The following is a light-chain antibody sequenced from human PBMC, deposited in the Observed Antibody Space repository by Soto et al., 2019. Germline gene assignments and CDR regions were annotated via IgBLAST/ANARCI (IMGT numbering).Light chain of an antibody. CDR3: QQTYSNPRT. V-gene: IGKV1-39*01. J-gene: IGKJ1*01. Sequence: DIQMTQSPSSLSASVGDRVTITCRASQSIGSFLNWYQHKPGKAPNLLIYVASSLQGGVPSRFSGSGSGTDFTLTISSLHPEDFATYYCQQTYSNPRTFGQGTKVDIK. CDR1: QSIGSF. CDR2: VAS.